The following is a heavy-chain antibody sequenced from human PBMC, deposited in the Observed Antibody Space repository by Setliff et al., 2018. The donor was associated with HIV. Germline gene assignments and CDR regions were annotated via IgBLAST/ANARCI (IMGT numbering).Heavy chain of an antibody. CDR1: GFTFSDYG. D-gene: IGHD3-9*01. Sequence: TGESLKISCAASGFTFSDYGMHWVRQAPGKGLEWVAVIYYDGTNKYYADSVKGRFTISRDNSKNTLFLQMNSLRADDTAVYYCAKGTYYDLLTAYYLSDYYMDVWGKGTTVTVSS. CDR2: IYYDGTNK. J-gene: IGHJ6*03. V-gene: IGHV3-30*02. CDR3: AKGTYYDLLTAYYLSDYYMDV.